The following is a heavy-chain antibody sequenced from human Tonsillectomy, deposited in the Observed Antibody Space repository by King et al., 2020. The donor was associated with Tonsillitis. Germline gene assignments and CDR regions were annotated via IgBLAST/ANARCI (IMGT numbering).Heavy chain of an antibody. J-gene: IGHJ6*02. CDR1: GGSISSYY. D-gene: IGHD3-10*01. Sequence: VQLQESGPGLVKPSETLSLTCTVSGGSISSYYWSWIRQPPGKGLEWIGYIYYSGSTSYNPSLKSRVTISVDTSKNQFSLKLSSVTAADTAVYYCARDDRDYGSGSYYYYGMDVWGQGTTVTVSS. V-gene: IGHV4-59*01. CDR3: ARDDRDYGSGSYYYYGMDV. CDR2: IYYSGST.